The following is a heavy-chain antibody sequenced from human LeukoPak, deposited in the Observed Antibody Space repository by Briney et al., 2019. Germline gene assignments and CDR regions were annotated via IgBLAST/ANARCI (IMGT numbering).Heavy chain of an antibody. V-gene: IGHV5-51*01. Sequence: GESLKISCQSYGYSFSNYWIVLVRQMSGKGLECMGIIDPGDSDIKYSPSFQGQVTVSADMSTSTAYLSWSRLKASDTAMYYCARLREPGFHFDYWGQGTLVTVSS. CDR2: IDPGDSDI. J-gene: IGHJ4*02. D-gene: IGHD1-14*01. CDR3: ARLREPGFHFDY. CDR1: GYSFSNYW.